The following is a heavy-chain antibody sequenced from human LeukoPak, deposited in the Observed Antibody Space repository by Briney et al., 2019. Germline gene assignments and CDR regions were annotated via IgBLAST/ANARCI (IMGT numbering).Heavy chain of an antibody. CDR1: GFTFSSYA. CDR3: AAPLGLVVTAIPIRRPY. CDR2: ISGSGGST. J-gene: IGHJ4*02. V-gene: IGHV3-23*01. D-gene: IGHD2-21*02. Sequence: GGSLRLSCAASGFTFSSYAMSWVRQAPGKGLEWVSAISGSGGSTYYADSVKGRFTISRDNSKNTLYLQMNSLRAEDTAVYYCAAPLGLVVTAIPIRRPYWGQGTLVTVSS.